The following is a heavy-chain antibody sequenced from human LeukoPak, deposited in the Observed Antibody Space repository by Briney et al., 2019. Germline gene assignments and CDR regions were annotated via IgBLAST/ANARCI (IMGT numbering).Heavy chain of an antibody. CDR3: AKDKVAGTGDAFDI. CDR1: GFTFSSYW. CDR2: VKQNGNEK. D-gene: IGHD6-19*01. V-gene: IGHV3-7*03. Sequence: GGALRLSCAASGFTFSSYWMSWVRQAPGEGLEWVANVKQNGNEKNYVDSVKGRFTISRDNAKNSLFLQMNSLRAEDMALYYCAKDKVAGTGDAFDIWGQGTMVTVSS. J-gene: IGHJ3*02.